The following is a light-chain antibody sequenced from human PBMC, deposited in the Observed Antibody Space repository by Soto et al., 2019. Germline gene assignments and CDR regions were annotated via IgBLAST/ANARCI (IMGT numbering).Light chain of an antibody. CDR1: SSDVGGYDY. CDR2: EVN. V-gene: IGLV2-8*01. J-gene: IGLJ1*01. CDR3: SSYTGSDNFYV. Sequence: QSVLAQPPSASGSPGQSVAISCTGTSSDVGGYDYVSWYQQYPGKAPKVIIYEVNKRPSGVPDRFSGSKSGNTASLTVSGLQAEDEADYYCSSYTGSDNFYVFGTGTKLTVL.